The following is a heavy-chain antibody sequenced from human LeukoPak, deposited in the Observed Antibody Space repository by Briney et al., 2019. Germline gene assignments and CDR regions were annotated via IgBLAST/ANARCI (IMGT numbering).Heavy chain of an antibody. CDR2: IIPIFGTA. J-gene: IGHJ6*03. D-gene: IGHD3-22*01. CDR3: ARGPYYYDSSGYYYSGGYYYYMDV. V-gene: IGHV1-69*13. Sequence: SVKVSCKASGGTFSSYAISWVRQAPGQGLEWMGGIIPIFGTANYAQKFQGRVTITADESTSTAYMELSSLRSEDTAVYYCARGPYYYDSSGYYYSGGYYYYMDVWGKGTTVTVSS. CDR1: GGTFSSYA.